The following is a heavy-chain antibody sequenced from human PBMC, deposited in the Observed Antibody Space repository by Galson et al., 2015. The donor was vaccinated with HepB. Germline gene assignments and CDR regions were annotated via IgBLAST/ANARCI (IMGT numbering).Heavy chain of an antibody. J-gene: IGHJ4*02. CDR2: IYYSGST. CDR1: GGSISSSSYY. Sequence: ETLSLTCTVSGGSISSSSYYWGWIRQPPGKGLEWIGSIYYSGSTYYNPSLKSRVTISVDTSKNQFSLKLSSVTAADTAVYYCARLYMNWNDVGFDYWGQGTLVTVSS. CDR3: ARLYMNWNDVGFDY. D-gene: IGHD1-1*01. V-gene: IGHV4-39*01.